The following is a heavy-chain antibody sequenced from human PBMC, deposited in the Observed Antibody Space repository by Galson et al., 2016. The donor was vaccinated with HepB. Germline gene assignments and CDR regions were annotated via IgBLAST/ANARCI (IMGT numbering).Heavy chain of an antibody. CDR1: GFTVTSNY. CDR3: ARGDGYSTHFDS. CDR2: IFSGGST. V-gene: IGHV3-66*01. J-gene: IGHJ4*02. Sequence: SLRLSCAVSGFTVTSNYMSWVRQAPGKGLEWFSVIFSGGSTYYADSVKGRFTISRDNSKNTLYLQMNSLRVEDTALYYCARGDGYSTHFDSWGQGTLVTVSS. D-gene: IGHD5-24*01.